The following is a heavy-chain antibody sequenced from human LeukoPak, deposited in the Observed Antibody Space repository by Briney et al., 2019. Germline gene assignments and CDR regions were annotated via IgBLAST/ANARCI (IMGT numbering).Heavy chain of an antibody. V-gene: IGHV3-30*18. CDR2: ISYDGSNK. J-gene: IGHJ4*02. CDR3: AKDLMEYYDSSGSE. CDR1: GFTFSSYG. D-gene: IGHD3-22*01. Sequence: RSLRLSCAASGFTFSSYGMHWVRQAPGKGLEWVAVISYDGSNKYYADSVKGRFTISRDNSKNTLHLQMNSLRADDTAVYYCAKDLMEYYDSSGSEWGQGTLVIVSS.